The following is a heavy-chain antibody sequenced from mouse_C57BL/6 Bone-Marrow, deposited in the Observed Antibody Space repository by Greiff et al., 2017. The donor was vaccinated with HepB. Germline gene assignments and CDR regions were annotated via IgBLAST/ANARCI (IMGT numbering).Heavy chain of an antibody. V-gene: IGHV1-69*01. CDR3: ARYGYYGSPYWYFDV. CDR2: IDPSDSYT. J-gene: IGHJ1*03. D-gene: IGHD1-1*01. Sequence: QVQLQQPGAELVMPGASVKLSCKASGYTFTSYWMHWVKQSPGQGLEWIGEIDPSDSYTNYNQKFKGKSTLTVDKSSSTAYMQLSSLTSEDSAVYYCARYGYYGSPYWYFDVWGTGTTVTVSS. CDR1: GYTFTSYW.